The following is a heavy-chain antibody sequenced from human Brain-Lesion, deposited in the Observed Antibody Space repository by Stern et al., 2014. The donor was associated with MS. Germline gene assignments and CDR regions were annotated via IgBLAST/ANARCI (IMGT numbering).Heavy chain of an antibody. J-gene: IGHJ5*02. Sequence: VQLVESGGGVVQPGKPLRLSCVASVFTFGSCAMHWVRKPPGKGLVRVAGESYDGRNKYYGDSAKGSLTISRDNSQNTLCIPMSSLRPEDTAVYYCAKDRQYLTYFFDHWGQGSLVTVSS. CDR3: AKDRQYLTYFFDH. CDR2: ESYDGRNK. V-gene: IGHV3-30*18. D-gene: IGHD2/OR15-2a*01. CDR1: VFTFGSCA.